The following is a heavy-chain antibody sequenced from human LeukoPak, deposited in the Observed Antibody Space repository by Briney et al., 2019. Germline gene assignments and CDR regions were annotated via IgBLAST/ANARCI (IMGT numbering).Heavy chain of an antibody. CDR1: GGSISSSSYY. J-gene: IGHJ4*02. D-gene: IGHD6-13*01. CDR2: IYYSGST. Sequence: SSETLSLTCTVSGGSISSSSYYWGWIRQPPGKGLEWIGSIYYSGSTYYNPSLKSRVTISVDTSKNQFSLKLSSVTAADTAVYYCARTYSSSWTNDYWGQGTLVTVSS. V-gene: IGHV4-39*07. CDR3: ARTYSSSWTNDY.